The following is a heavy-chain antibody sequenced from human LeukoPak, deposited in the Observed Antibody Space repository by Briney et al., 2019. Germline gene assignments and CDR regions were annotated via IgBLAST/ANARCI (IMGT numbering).Heavy chain of an antibody. CDR3: AKDRVRVVVVAATRGRAFDI. CDR1: GFTFSSYA. V-gene: IGHV3-30*04. Sequence: PGRSLRLSCAASGFTFSSYAMHWVRQAPGKGLEWVAVISYDGSNKYYADSVKGRFTISRDNSKNTLYLQMNSLRAEDTAVYYCAKDRVRVVVVAATRGRAFDIWGQGTMVTVSS. CDR2: ISYDGSNK. D-gene: IGHD2-15*01. J-gene: IGHJ3*02.